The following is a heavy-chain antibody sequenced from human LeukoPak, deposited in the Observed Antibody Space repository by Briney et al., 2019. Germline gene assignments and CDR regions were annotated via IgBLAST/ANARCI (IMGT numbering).Heavy chain of an antibody. CDR3: ARCGDNSYYFDY. D-gene: IGHD4-23*01. CDR2: INHSGST. CDR1: GGSFSGYY. J-gene: IGHJ4*02. V-gene: IGHV4-34*01. Sequence: SETLSLTCAVYGGSFSGYYWSWIRQPPGKGLEWIGEINHSGSTNYNPSLKSRVTISVDTSKNQFSLKLSSVTAADTAVYYCARCGDNSYYFDYWGQGALVTVSS.